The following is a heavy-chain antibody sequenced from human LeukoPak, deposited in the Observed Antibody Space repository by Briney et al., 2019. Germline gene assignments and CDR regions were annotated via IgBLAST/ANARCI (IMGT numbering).Heavy chain of an antibody. J-gene: IGHJ3*02. D-gene: IGHD2-8*01. V-gene: IGHV4-30-4*01. CDR3: ASHLLMVYAMAQDAFDI. CDR2: IYYSGTT. CDR1: GGSISSGDYY. Sequence: SETLSLTCTVSGGSISSGDYYWSWIRQPPGKGLEWIGYIYYSGTTYYNPSLKSRVTISVDTSKNQFSLKLSSVTAADTAVYYCASHLLMVYAMAQDAFDIWGQGTMVTVSS.